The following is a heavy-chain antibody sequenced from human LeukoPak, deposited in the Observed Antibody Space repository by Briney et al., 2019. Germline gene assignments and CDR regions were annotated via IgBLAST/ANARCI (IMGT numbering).Heavy chain of an antibody. CDR1: GGSISSYY. D-gene: IGHD3-22*01. V-gene: IGHV4-59*08. CDR2: IYYSGST. J-gene: IGHJ4*02. Sequence: KPSETLSLTCTVSGGSISSYYWSSIRQPPGKGLEWIGYIYYSGSTNYNPSLKSRVTISVDTSKNQFSLKLSSVTAADTAVYYCARQEYYYDSSGYYSYYFDYWGQGTLVTVSS. CDR3: ARQEYYYDSSGYYSYYFDY.